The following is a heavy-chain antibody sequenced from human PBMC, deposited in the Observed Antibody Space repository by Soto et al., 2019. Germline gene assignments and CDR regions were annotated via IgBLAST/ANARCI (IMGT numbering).Heavy chain of an antibody. Sequence: GGSLRLSCAASGFTFSFYAMNWVRQAPGKGLEWVSTISGSGGSPYYADSVKGRFTISRDNSKNTLYLQMNSLRAEDTAVYYCAKSRVFIGAIVTLLDSWGQGTQVTVSS. CDR2: ISGSGGSP. V-gene: IGHV3-23*01. CDR3: AKSRVFIGAIVTLLDS. D-gene: IGHD3-16*02. J-gene: IGHJ4*02. CDR1: GFTFSFYA.